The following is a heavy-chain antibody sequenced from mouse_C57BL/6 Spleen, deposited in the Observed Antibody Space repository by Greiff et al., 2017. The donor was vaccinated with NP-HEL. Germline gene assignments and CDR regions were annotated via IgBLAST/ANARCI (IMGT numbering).Heavy chain of an antibody. J-gene: IGHJ4*01. V-gene: IGHV1-42*01. D-gene: IGHD1-1*01. CDR3: ARLGITTVIEGVGAMDY. CDR1: GYSFTGYY. CDR2: INPSTGGT. Sequence: EVQLQQSGPELVKPGASVKISCKASGYSFTGYYMNWVKQSPEKSLEWIGEINPSTGGTTYNQKFKAKATLTVDKSSSTAYMQLKSLTSEDSAVYDCARLGITTVIEGVGAMDYWGQGTSVTVSS.